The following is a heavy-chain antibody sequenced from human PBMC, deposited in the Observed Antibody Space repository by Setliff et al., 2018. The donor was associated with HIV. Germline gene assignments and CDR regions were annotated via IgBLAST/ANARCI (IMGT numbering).Heavy chain of an antibody. J-gene: IGHJ4*02. V-gene: IGHV1-2*02. CDR3: ARVESGSDY. CDR2: INPNSGGT. Sequence: ASVKVSCKASGYTFTGYYMHWVRQAPGPGLEWMGWINPNSGGTNYAQKFQGRVTMTGDTSISTAYMELTRLTSDDTAVYYCARVESGSDYWGQGTLVTVSS. D-gene: IGHD5-12*01. CDR1: GYTFTGYY.